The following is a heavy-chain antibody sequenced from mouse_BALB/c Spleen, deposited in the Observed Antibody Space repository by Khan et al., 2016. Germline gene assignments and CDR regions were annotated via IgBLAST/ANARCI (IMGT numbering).Heavy chain of an antibody. CDR2: IDPANGNT. CDR3: ARGYDIYDDYVDY. D-gene: IGHD2-4*01. J-gene: IGHJ2*01. Sequence: VQLKQSGAELVKPGASVKLSCTASGFNIKDTYMHWVKQRPEQGLEWIGRIDPANGNTKYDPKFQGKATITADTSSNTAYLQLSSLTSEDTAVYYCARGYDIYDDYVDYWGQGTTLTVSS. V-gene: IGHV14-3*02. CDR1: GFNIKDTY.